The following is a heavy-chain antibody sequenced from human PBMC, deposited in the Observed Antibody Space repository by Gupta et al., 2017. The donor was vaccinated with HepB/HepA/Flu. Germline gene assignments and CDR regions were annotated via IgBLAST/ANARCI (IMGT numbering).Heavy chain of an antibody. CDR3: ARDCGGSCSRYYGMDV. CDR2: INTSGGST. CDR1: GYTFTSYY. Sequence: QVQLVQSGAEVKKPGASVKVSCKASGYTFTSYYMHWVRQAPGQGLEWMGIINTSGGSTSYAQKFQGRVTMTRDTSTSTGYMELSSLRSEETAVYYCARDCGGSCSRYYGMDVWGQGTTVTVSS. V-gene: IGHV1-46*01. D-gene: IGHD2-15*01. J-gene: IGHJ6*02.